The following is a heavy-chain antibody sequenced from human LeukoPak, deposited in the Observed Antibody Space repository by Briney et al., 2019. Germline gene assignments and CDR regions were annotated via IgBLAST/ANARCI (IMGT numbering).Heavy chain of an antibody. D-gene: IGHD1-14*01. CDR3: ARLFLPESEYHNWFDP. J-gene: IGHJ5*02. V-gene: IGHV4-39*07. CDR1: GGSISSSSYY. Sequence: SGTLSLTCTVSGGSISSSSYYWGWIRQPPGKGLEWIGSIYYSGSTYYNPSLKSRVTISVDTSKNQFSLKLSSVTAADTAVYYCARLFLPESEYHNWFDPWGQGTLVTVSS. CDR2: IYYSGST.